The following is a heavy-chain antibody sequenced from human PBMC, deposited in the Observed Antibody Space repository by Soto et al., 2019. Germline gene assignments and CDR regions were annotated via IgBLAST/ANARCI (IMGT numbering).Heavy chain of an antibody. CDR1: GYSISSGYY. D-gene: IGHD3-10*01. CDR2: IYHSGST. V-gene: IGHV4-38-2*01. J-gene: IGHJ6*02. CDR3: ARVGGYGMDV. Sequence: PSETLSLTCAVSGYSISSGYYWGWIRQPPGKGLEWIGSIYHSGSTYYNPSLKSRVTISVDTSKNQFSLKLSSVTAADTAVYYCARVGGYGMDVWGQGTTGTVSS.